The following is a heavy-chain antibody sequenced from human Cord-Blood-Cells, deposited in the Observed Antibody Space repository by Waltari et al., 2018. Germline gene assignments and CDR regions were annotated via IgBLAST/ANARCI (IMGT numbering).Heavy chain of an antibody. CDR2: INDGDGNT. CDR3: ASILAYCGGDCYSAFDI. CDR1: GYTFTSYA. V-gene: IGHV1-3*01. J-gene: IGHJ3*02. Sequence: QVQLVQSGAEVKKPGASVKVSCKASGYTFTSYAMHWVPQATGQRLEWMGWINDGDGNTKCSQKFQGRVTSTRDTSASTAYMELSSLRSEDTAVYYCASILAYCGGDCYSAFDIWGQGTMVTVSS. D-gene: IGHD2-21*01.